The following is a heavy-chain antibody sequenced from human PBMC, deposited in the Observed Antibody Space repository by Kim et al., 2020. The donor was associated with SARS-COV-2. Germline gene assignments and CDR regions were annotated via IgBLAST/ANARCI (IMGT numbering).Heavy chain of an antibody. V-gene: IGHV3-23*01. J-gene: IGHJ4*02. CDR3: AKDAGNSLFYFDY. CDR2: IGGSGGRT. Sequence: GGSLRLSCAASGFTFSSYTLTWVRQAPGKGLEWVSAIGGSGGRTSYADSVKGRFTLSRDTSKSTVYLQMNSLRAEDTAIYYCAKDAGNSLFYFDYWGQG. CDR1: GFTFSSYT. D-gene: IGHD2-21*01.